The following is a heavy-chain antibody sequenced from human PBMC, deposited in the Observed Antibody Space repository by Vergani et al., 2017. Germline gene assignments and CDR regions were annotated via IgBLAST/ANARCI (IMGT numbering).Heavy chain of an antibody. CDR2: INQDGSEK. Sequence: EVQLVESGGGLVQPGGSLRLSCAASGFIFSHYWMSWVRQAPGKGLEWLANINQDGSEKYYVDSVKGRFTISRDNAKNSLYLQMNSLRAEDTALYYCARINYYGSSGYSLTRWHNWFDPWGQGTLITFSS. CDR1: GFIFSHYW. D-gene: IGHD3-22*01. J-gene: IGHJ5*02. CDR3: ARINYYGSSGYSLTRWHNWFDP. V-gene: IGHV3-7*01.